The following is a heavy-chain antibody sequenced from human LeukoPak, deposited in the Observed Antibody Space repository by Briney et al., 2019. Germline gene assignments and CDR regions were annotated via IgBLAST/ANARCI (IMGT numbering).Heavy chain of an antibody. V-gene: IGHV3-48*01. CDR3: ARALSYCSSTSCSLYYYYYYYMDA. J-gene: IGHJ6*03. D-gene: IGHD2-2*01. Sequence: GGSLRLSCAASGFTFSSYGMHWVRQAPGKGLEWVSYISSSSTTIYQADSVKGRFTISRDNAKNSLYLQMNSLRAEDTAVYYCARALSYCSSTSCSLYYYYYYYMDAWGKGTTVTVSS. CDR1: GFTFSSYG. CDR2: ISSSSTTI.